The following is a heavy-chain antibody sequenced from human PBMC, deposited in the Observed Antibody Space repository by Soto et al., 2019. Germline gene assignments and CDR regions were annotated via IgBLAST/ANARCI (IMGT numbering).Heavy chain of an antibody. V-gene: IGHV3-23*01. J-gene: IGHJ4*02. CDR3: AKDRGDYIKGTPSWFDY. Sequence: PGGSLRLSCEASGFFFSNFWMTWVRQAPGKGLEWVSDISGSGGRTYYVDSVKGRFTISRDNSKNTLYLQMNSLRAEDTAVYYCAKDRGDYIKGTPSWFDYWGQGTVVTVSS. CDR2: ISGSGGRT. D-gene: IGHD3-16*01. CDR1: GFFFSNFW.